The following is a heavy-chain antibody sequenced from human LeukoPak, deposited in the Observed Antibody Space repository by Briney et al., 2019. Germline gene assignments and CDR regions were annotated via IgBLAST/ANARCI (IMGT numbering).Heavy chain of an antibody. Sequence: KPSETLSLTCTVSGGSVSSGNYYWSWIRQPPGKGLEWIGEINHSGSTNYNPSLKSRVTISVDTSKNQFSLKLSSVTAADTAVYYCARNWRLNPKFDYWGQGTLVTVSS. J-gene: IGHJ4*02. CDR1: GGSVSSGNYY. CDR2: INHSGST. CDR3: ARNWRLNPKFDY. V-gene: IGHV4-39*07. D-gene: IGHD2-21*02.